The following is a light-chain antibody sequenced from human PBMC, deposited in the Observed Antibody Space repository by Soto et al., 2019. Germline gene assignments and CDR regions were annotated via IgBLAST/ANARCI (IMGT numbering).Light chain of an antibody. CDR1: TGAVTSGYY. Sequence: QAVVTQEPSLTVSPGGTVTLTCASSTGAVTSGYYPNWFQQKPGQAPRALIYSTSNKYSWTPARFSGSLLGGKAALTLSGVLPEDEAEYYCLLYYGGQLGVFGGGTKLPVL. CDR3: LLYYGGQLGV. V-gene: IGLV7-43*01. J-gene: IGLJ2*01. CDR2: STS.